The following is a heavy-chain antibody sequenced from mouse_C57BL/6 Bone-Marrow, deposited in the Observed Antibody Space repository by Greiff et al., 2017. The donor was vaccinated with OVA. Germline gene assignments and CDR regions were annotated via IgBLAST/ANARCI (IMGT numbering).Heavy chain of an antibody. J-gene: IGHJ2*01. V-gene: IGHV5-4*01. CDR1: GFTFSSYS. Sequence: EVQVVESGGGLVKPGGSLKLSCAATGFTFSSYSMSWVRQTPEKRLEWVATISDGGSYTYYPNNVKGRFTITRDNTKNNLYLQMSHLKSEDTAMYYCARDRGGITGVEGLYYFDYWGQGTTLTVSS. CDR2: ISDGGSYT. CDR3: ARDRGGITGVEGLYYFDY. D-gene: IGHD1-1*01.